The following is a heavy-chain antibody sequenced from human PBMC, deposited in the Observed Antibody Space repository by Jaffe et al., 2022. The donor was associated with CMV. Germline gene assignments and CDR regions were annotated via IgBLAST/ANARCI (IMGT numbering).Heavy chain of an antibody. CDR2: ISSGGSYI. V-gene: IGHV3-21*01. Sequence: EVQLVESGGGLVKPGGSLRLSCAASGFTFSIYVMNWVRQAPGKGLEWVSSISSGGSYIYYADSVKGRFSISRDNAKNSLYLQMNSLRAEDTAVYYCAREYDSGALFDYWGQGTLVTVSS. CDR1: GFTFSIYV. CDR3: AREYDSGALFDY. D-gene: IGHD3-3*01. J-gene: IGHJ4*02.